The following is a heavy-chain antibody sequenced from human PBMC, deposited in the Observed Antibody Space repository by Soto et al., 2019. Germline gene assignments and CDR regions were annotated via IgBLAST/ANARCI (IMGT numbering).Heavy chain of an antibody. J-gene: IGHJ4*02. Sequence: PSETLSLTCAVYGGSFSGYYWSWIRQPPGKGLEWIGEINHSGSTNYNPSLKSRVTISVDTSKNQFSLKLSSVTAADTAVYYCARVSSSGCGNCYHFDYWGQGTLVTVSS. CDR1: GGSFSGYY. D-gene: IGHD6-19*01. V-gene: IGHV4-34*01. CDR3: ARVSSSGCGNCYHFDY. CDR2: INHSGST.